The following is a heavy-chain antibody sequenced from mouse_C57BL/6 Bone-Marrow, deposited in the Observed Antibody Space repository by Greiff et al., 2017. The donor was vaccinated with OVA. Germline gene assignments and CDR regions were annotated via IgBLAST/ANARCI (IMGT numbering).Heavy chain of an antibody. J-gene: IGHJ2*01. CDR1: GYTFTSYG. V-gene: IGHV1-81*01. Sequence: LQESGAELARPGASVKLSCKASGYTFTSYGISWVKQRTGQGLEWIGEIYPRSGNTYYNEKFKGKATLTADKSSSTAYMELRSLTSEDSAVYFCARSLLLRSPYFDYWGQGTTLTVSS. CDR3: ARSLLLRSPYFDY. D-gene: IGHD1-1*01. CDR2: IYPRSGNT.